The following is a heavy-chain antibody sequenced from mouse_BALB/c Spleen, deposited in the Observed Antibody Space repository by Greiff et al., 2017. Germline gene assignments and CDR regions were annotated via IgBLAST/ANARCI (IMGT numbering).Heavy chain of an antibody. V-gene: IGHV3-2*02. CDR3: AIYVNWFAY. CDR1: GYSITSDYA. D-gene: IGHD2-1*01. J-gene: IGHJ3*01. CDR2: ISYSGST. Sequence: EVKLQESGPGLVKPSQSLSLTCTVTGYSITSDYAWNWIRQFPGNKLEWMGYISYSGSTSYNPSLKSRISITRDTSKNQFFLQLNSVTTEDTATYYCAIYVNWFAYWGQGTLVTVSA.